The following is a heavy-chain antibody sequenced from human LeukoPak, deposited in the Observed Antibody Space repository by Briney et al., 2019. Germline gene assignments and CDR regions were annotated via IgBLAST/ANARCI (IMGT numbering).Heavy chain of an antibody. V-gene: IGHV1-69*04. Sequence: SVKVSCKASGGTFSSHAISWVRQAPGQGLEWMGRIIPILGIANYAQKFQGRVTITADKSTSTAYMELSSLRSEDTAVYYCARDPPTPGYSSGWFDYWGQGTLVTVSS. J-gene: IGHJ4*02. CDR3: ARDPPTPGYSSGWFDY. CDR2: IIPILGIA. CDR1: GGTFSSHA. D-gene: IGHD6-19*01.